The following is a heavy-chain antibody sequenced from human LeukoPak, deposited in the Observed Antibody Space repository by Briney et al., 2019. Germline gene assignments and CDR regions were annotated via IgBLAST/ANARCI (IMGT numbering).Heavy chain of an antibody. Sequence: SVKVSCKASGGTFSSYAISWVRQAPGQGLEWMGGIIPIFGTANYAQKFQGRVTITADESTSTAYMELSSLRSEDTAVYYCAGGAPEGIRFGFAFWGQGTLVTVSS. CDR2: IIPIFGTA. V-gene: IGHV1-69*13. CDR1: GGTFSSYA. D-gene: IGHD3-16*01. CDR3: AGGAPEGIRFGFAF. J-gene: IGHJ4*01.